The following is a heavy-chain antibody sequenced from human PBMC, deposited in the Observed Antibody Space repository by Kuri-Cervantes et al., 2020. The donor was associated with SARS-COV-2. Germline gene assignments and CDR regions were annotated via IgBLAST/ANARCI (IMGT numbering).Heavy chain of an antibody. J-gene: IGHJ4*02. V-gene: IGHV4-59*01. CDR1: GGSINSYY. Sequence: GSLRLSCTVSGGSINSYYWSWIRQPPGKGLEWIGYIYYSGSTNYNPSLKSRVTISVDTSKNQFSLKLSSVTAADTAVYYCARVGGNWELPFDYWGQGTLVTVSS. CDR2: IYYSGST. D-gene: IGHD3-10*01. CDR3: ARVGGNWELPFDY.